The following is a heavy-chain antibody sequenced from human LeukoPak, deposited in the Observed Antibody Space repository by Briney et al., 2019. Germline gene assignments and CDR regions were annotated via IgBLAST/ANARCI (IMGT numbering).Heavy chain of an antibody. V-gene: IGHV1-69*13. CDR1: GGTFISYA. CDR2: IIPIFGTA. CDR3: ATAPGIVGAPHHYYYYYGMDV. J-gene: IGHJ6*02. Sequence: ASVKVSCKASGGTFISYAISWVRQAPGQGLEWMGGIIPIFGTANYAQKFQGRVTITADESTSTAYMELSSLRSEDTAVYYCATAPGIVGAPHHYYYYYGMDVWGQGTTVTVSS. D-gene: IGHD1-26*01.